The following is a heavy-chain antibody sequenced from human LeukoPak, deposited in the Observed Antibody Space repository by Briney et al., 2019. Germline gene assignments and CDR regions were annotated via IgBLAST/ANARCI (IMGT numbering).Heavy chain of an antibody. Sequence: GGSLRLSCAASGFTFSNYEMNWVRQAPGKGLEWISHINFGDMIHYADSVEGRFTISRDNAKNSLYLQMDSLRAEDTAVYYCAKDATAVVGTVYMDVWGKGTTVTISS. V-gene: IGHV3-48*03. CDR1: GFTFSNYE. J-gene: IGHJ6*03. CDR3: AKDATAVVGTVYMDV. D-gene: IGHD6-13*01. CDR2: INFGDMI.